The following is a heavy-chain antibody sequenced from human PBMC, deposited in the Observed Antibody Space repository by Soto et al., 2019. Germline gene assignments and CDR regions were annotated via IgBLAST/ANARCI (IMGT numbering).Heavy chain of an antibody. CDR2: INLNSGGT. D-gene: IGHD3-10*01. CDR1: GYTFTGYY. CDR3: ARGDMVRMNEESPYYYYYMDV. J-gene: IGHJ6*03. V-gene: IGHV1-2*04. Sequence: ASVKVSCKASGYTFTGYYMHWVRQAPGQGLEWMGWINLNSGGTNYAQKFQGWVTMTRDTSISTAYMELSRLRSDDTAVYYCARGDMVRMNEESPYYYYYMDVWGKGTTVTVSS.